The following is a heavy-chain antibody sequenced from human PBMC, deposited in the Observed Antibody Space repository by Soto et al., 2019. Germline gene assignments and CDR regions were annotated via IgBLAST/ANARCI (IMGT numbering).Heavy chain of an antibody. Sequence: QVQLVQSGADVKKPGASVKVSCKASGYNFTSYGLSWVRQAPGQGLEWMGWISPHNDRTKYARRFQDRVTMTTETPTSTVYMELGSLRSDDTAVYYCARDLYYSSGRYFDHDAFDIWGQGKVVTVSS. CDR1: GYNFTSYG. D-gene: IGHD6-19*01. V-gene: IGHV1-18*01. CDR3: ARDLYYSSGRYFDHDAFDI. J-gene: IGHJ3*02. CDR2: ISPHNDRT.